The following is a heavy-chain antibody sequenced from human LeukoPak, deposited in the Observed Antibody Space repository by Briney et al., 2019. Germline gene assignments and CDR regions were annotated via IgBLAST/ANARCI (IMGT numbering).Heavy chain of an antibody. D-gene: IGHD5-18*01. CDR1: GFTFDDYA. CDR3: AKGGGSRYGYYFDY. Sequence: GGSLRLSCAASGFTFDDYAMHWVRQAPGRGLEWLSGISWNSGSIAYADSVKGRFTISRDNAKNSLYLRMSSLRAEDMALYYCAKGGGSRYGYYFDYWGQGTLVTVSS. CDR2: ISWNSGSI. V-gene: IGHV3-9*03. J-gene: IGHJ4*02.